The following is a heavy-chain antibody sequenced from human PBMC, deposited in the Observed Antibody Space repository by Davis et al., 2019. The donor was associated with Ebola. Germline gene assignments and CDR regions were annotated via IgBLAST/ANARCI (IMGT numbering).Heavy chain of an antibody. V-gene: IGHV3-53*01. Sequence: GESLKISCAASGFTVSSNYMSWVRQAPGKGLEWVSVIYSGGSTYYADSVKGRFTISRDNSKNTLYLQMNSLRAEDTAVYYCARDRSKYSSYGMDVWGQGTTVTVSS. J-gene: IGHJ6*02. CDR2: IYSGGST. D-gene: IGHD6-6*01. CDR1: GFTVSSNY. CDR3: ARDRSKYSSYGMDV.